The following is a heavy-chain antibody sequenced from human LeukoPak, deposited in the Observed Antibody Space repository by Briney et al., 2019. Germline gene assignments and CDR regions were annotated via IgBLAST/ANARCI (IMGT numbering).Heavy chain of an antibody. CDR1: GFTFSSYS. J-gene: IGHJ4*02. CDR2: ISSSSGTI. V-gene: IGHV3-48*01. CDR3: ARGFRAVAGPDY. Sequence: PGGSLRLSCAASGFTFSSYSMNWVRQAPGKGLEWVSYISSSSGTIYYADSVKGRFTISRDNAKNSLYLQMNSLRAEDTAVYYCARGFRAVAGPDYWGQGTLVTVSS. D-gene: IGHD6-19*01.